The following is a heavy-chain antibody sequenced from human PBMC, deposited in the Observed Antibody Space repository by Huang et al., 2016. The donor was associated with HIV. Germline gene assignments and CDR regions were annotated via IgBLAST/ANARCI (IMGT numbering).Heavy chain of an antibody. D-gene: IGHD1-26*01. V-gene: IGHV3-23*01. CDR3: AKYSGNYEYFQH. CDR2: ITINGNT. Sequence: EVQLLESGGGLVQPGGSLRLSCAASGFAFSTFGMTWVRQAPGKGWEWVSGITINGNTYYADSVKGRFTVSRDNSKDTLYFQMNSLRADDTAIYYCAKYSGNYEYFQHWGQGTLVSVSS. CDR1: GFAFSTFG. J-gene: IGHJ1*01.